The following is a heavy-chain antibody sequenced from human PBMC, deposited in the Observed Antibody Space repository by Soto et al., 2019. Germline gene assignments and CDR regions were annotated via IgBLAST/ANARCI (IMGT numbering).Heavy chain of an antibody. Sequence: GGSLRLSCAASGFTFSSYWMHWVRQAPGKGLVWVSRINSDGSSTSYADSVKGRFTISRDNAKNTLYLQMNSLRAEDTAVYYCARDYLEWSTLGWFDPWGQGTLVTVSS. CDR1: GFTFSSYW. J-gene: IGHJ5*02. CDR3: ARDYLEWSTLGWFDP. V-gene: IGHV3-74*01. CDR2: INSDGSST. D-gene: IGHD3-3*01.